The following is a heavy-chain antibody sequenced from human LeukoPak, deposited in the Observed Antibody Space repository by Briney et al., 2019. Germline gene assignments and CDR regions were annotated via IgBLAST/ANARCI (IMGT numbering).Heavy chain of an antibody. J-gene: IGHJ4*02. CDR3: ARARDSSSWYPLYYFDY. D-gene: IGHD6-13*01. CDR2: IYYSGST. CDR1: GGSISSNSYY. Sequence: SETLSLTCTVSGGSISSNSYYWGWIRQPPGKGLEWIGCIYYSGSTYYNPSLKSRVTISVDTSKNQFSLKLSSVTAADTAVYYCARARDSSSWYPLYYFDYWGQGTLVTVSS. V-gene: IGHV4-39*07.